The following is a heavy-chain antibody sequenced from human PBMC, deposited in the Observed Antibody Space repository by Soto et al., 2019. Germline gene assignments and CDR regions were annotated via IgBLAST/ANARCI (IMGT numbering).Heavy chain of an antibody. V-gene: IGHV3-74*01. J-gene: IGHJ4*02. D-gene: IGHD5-12*01. Sequence: PGGSLRLSCAASGLPFTNFWMHWVRQAPGEGLVWVSRIKSDGSGTRYAESVKGRFTISRDNSKNTLFLQMNSLRAGDTAIYYCTRGRIGSGYDLSDYWGQGALVTVSS. CDR1: GLPFTNFW. CDR3: TRGRIGSGYDLSDY. CDR2: IKSDGSGT.